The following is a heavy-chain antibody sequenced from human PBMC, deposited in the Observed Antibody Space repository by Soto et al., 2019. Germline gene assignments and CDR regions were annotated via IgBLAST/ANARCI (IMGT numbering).Heavy chain of an antibody. CDR2: IIPIFGTA. CDR3: ARGRSSSYYGMDV. D-gene: IGHD3-10*01. CDR1: GGTFSSYA. Sequence: GASVDVSCKSSGGTFSSYAISWGRQTPGQGLEWMGGIIPIFGTANYAQKFQGRVTITADESTGTAYMELSSLRSEDTAVYYCARGRSSSYYGMDVWGQGTTVTVSS. V-gene: IGHV1-69*13. J-gene: IGHJ6*02.